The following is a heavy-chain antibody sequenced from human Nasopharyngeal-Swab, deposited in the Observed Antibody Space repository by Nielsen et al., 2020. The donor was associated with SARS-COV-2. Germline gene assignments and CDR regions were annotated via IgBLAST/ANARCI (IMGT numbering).Heavy chain of an antibody. CDR2: INTDGTIT. J-gene: IGHJ4*02. CDR3: ARDLNWNQADF. CDR1: GFPFSGHW. D-gene: IGHD1-20*01. Sequence: GGSLRLSCAASGFPFSGHWMHWVRQAPGKGLVWVSRINTDGTITNYADSVKGRFTISRDNAKNALYLQMNSLTADDAGIYYCARDLNWNQADFWGQGTLVTVSS. V-gene: IGHV3-74*01.